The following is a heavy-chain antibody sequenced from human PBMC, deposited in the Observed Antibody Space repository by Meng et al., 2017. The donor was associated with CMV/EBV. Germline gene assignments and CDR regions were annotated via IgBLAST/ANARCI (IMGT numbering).Heavy chain of an antibody. Sequence: VKVSCKASGYTFTGYSMHWVRQAPGQGLEWMGWINPNSGGTNYAQKFQGRVTMTRDTSISTAYMELSRLRSDDTAVYYCARMVVVPAAIGDYWYFDLWGRGTLVTVSS. V-gene: IGHV1-2*02. CDR3: ARMVVVPAAIGDYWYFDL. J-gene: IGHJ2*01. CDR2: INPNSGGT. D-gene: IGHD2-2*02. CDR1: GYTFTGYS.